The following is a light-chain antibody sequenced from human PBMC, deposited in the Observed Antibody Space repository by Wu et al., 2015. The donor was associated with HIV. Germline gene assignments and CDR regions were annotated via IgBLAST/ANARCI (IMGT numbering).Light chain of an antibody. CDR2: KAS. V-gene: IGKV1-5*03. J-gene: IGKJ2*03. CDR3: QQYNSYRYS. Sequence: DIQMTQSPSTLSASVGDRVTITCRASQSISSWLAWYQQKPGQAPKLLIHKASSLESGVPSRFSGSGSGTEFTLTISSLQPDDFATYYCQQYNSYRYSFGQGTKLEIK. CDR1: QSISSW.